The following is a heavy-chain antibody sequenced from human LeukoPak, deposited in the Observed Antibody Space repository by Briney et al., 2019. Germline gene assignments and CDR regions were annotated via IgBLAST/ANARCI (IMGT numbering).Heavy chain of an antibody. Sequence: PETLSLTCTVSGGSISSSSYYWGWIRQPPGKRLEWIGSIDYSGSTYYDPSLKSRVTISVDKSKNQFSLKLSSVTAADTAVYYCAREAGSGSYWDFDLWGRGTLVTVSS. CDR3: AREAGSGSYWDFDL. V-gene: IGHV4-39*07. CDR2: IDYSGST. J-gene: IGHJ2*01. D-gene: IGHD3-10*01. CDR1: GGSISSSSYY.